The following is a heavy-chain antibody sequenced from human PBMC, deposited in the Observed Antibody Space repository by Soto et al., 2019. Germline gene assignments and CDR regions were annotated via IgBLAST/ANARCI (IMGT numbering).Heavy chain of an antibody. CDR2: IYYSGST. CDR3: ARRLAAAGTYYAGWFDP. Sequence: QLQLQESGPGLVKPSETLSLTCTVSGGSISSSSYYWGWLRQPPGKGLEWIGSIYYSGSTYYNPSLKSRVTISVDTSKNQFSLKLSSVTAADTAVYYCARRLAAAGTYYAGWFDPWGQGTLVTVSS. J-gene: IGHJ5*02. CDR1: GGSISSSSYY. D-gene: IGHD6-13*01. V-gene: IGHV4-39*01.